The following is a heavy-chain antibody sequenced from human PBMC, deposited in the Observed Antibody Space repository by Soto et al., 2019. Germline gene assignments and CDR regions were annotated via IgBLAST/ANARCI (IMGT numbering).Heavy chain of an antibody. CDR2: LIPVLGTT. D-gene: IGHD3-3*01. CDR3: ARGAFGGGYYANFDH. J-gene: IGHJ4*02. CDR1: GGNFNSHA. V-gene: IGHV1-69*06. Sequence: QVHLVQSGAEVKKPGSSVKVSCKASGGNFNSHAINWVRQAPGQGLEWMGGLIPVLGTTSYAQRFQGRVTITADRSKTTAYMELTSLTSEDTAVYYCARGAFGGGYYANFDHWGQGTLGTVSS.